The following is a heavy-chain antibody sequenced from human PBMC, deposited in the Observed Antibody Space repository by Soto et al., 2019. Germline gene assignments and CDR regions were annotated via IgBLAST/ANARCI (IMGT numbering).Heavy chain of an antibody. J-gene: IGHJ5*02. CDR2: INPNSGGT. Sequence: ASVKVSCKASGYTFTGYYMHWVRQAPGQGLEWMGWINPNSGGTNYAQKFQGRVTMTRDTSISTAYMELSRLRSDDTAVYYCARDTPDCSSTSCYDWFDPWGQGTLVTVSS. D-gene: IGHD2-2*01. CDR1: GYTFTGYY. CDR3: ARDTPDCSSTSCYDWFDP. V-gene: IGHV1-2*02.